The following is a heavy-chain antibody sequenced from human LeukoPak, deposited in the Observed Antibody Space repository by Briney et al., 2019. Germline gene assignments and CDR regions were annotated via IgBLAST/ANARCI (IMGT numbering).Heavy chain of an antibody. CDR2: IRYDGSNK. CDR1: GFTFSNYG. V-gene: IGHV3-30*02. D-gene: IGHD3-10*01. Sequence: GGSLRLSCAASGFTFSNYGMHWVRQAPGKGLEWVTFIRYDGSNKYYADSVKGRSTISRDNSKNTLYLQMNSLRAEDTAVYYCAKGGDDSIDYWGQGTLVTVSS. CDR3: AKGGDDSIDY. J-gene: IGHJ4*02.